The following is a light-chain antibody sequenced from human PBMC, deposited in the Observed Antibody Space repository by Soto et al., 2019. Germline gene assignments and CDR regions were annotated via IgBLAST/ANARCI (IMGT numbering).Light chain of an antibody. Sequence: TTTCRASQRIRRGLSWSPHPPGKAPKRRIYHASNLDSGVPSRFSGRGSGTEFSLTIRNVQTDDCATDYCQQYENSWTWGQGAKV. CDR3: QQYENSWT. CDR1: QRIRRG. V-gene: IGKV1-5*01. J-gene: IGKJ1*01. CDR2: HAS.